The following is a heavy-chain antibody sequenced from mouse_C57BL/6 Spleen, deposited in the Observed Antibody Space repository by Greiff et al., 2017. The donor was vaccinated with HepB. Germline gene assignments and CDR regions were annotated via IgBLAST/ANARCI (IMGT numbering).Heavy chain of an antibody. CDR3: ARGNGDSSSHFDY. D-gene: IGHD3-2*02. J-gene: IGHJ2*01. CDR2: IDPSDSET. CDR1: GYTFTSYW. Sequence: QVQLQQSGAELVRPGSSVKLSCKASGYTFTSYWMHWVKQRPIQGLEWIGNIDPSDSETHYNQKFKDKATLTVDKSSSTAYMQLSSLTSEDSAVYYCARGNGDSSSHFDYWGQGTTLTVSS. V-gene: IGHV1-52*01.